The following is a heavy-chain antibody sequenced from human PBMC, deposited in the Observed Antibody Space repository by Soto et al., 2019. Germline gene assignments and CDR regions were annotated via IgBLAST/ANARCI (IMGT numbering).Heavy chain of an antibody. CDR2: INQDGSES. CDR3: AIPARECSSPGCAN. J-gene: IGHJ4*02. Sequence: EVQLVESGGGLVQPGGSLRLSCVVSGLTFSNYWMSWVRQAPGKGLEWVANINQDGSESYYVDSVKGRFTISRDNAKNSLYPQMTSLRAEDTAVYYCAIPARECSSPGCANWGQGTLVTVSS. CDR1: GLTFSNYW. V-gene: IGHV3-7*01. D-gene: IGHD2-2*01.